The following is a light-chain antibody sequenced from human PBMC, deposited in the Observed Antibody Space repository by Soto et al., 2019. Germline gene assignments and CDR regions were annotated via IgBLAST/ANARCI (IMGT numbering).Light chain of an antibody. CDR3: QQYKKWPRT. J-gene: IGKJ1*01. CDR1: QSVSSN. V-gene: IGKV3-15*01. CDR2: DAS. Sequence: EIVMTQSPATLSVSPGERATLSCRASQSVSSNLAWYQQKAGQAPRLLIYDASTRAAGIPARFSGSGSGTEFILTISSLQSEDFAGYYCQQYKKWPRTFGKGLKVEIK.